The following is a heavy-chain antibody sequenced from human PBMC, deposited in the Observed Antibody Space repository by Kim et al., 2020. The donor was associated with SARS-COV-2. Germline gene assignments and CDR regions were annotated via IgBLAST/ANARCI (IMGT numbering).Heavy chain of an antibody. CDR3: ARVPYGSGSYFDY. CDR1: GFTFSSYW. CDR2: IKQDGSEK. V-gene: IGHV3-7*03. J-gene: IGHJ4*02. D-gene: IGHD3-10*01. Sequence: GGSLRLSCAASGFTFSSYWMSWVRQAPGKGLEWVANIKQDGSEKYYVDSVKGRFTISRDNAKNSLYLQMNSLRAEDTAVYYCARVPYGSGSYFDYWGQGTLVTVSS.